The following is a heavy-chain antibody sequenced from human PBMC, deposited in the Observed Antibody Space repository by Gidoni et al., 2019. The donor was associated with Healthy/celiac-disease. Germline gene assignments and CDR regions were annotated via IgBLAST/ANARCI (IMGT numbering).Heavy chain of an antibody. J-gene: IGHJ2*01. CDR1: GFTFSSYS. CDR2: ISSSSSYI. CDR3: AREYQRDDSSGFYDWYFDL. V-gene: IGHV3-21*01. Sequence: EVQLVESGGGLVKPGGCLRLSCAASGFTFSSYSMNWVRQAPGKGLEWVSSISSSSSYIYYADSLKGRFTISRDNAKNSLYLQMNRLRAEDTAVYYCAREYQRDDSSGFYDWYFDLWGRGTLVTVSS. D-gene: IGHD3-22*01.